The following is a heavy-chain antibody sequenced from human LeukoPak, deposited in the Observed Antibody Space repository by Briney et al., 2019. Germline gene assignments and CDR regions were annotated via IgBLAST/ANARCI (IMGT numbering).Heavy chain of an antibody. Sequence: SETLSLTCAVYGGSFSGYYWSWIRQPPGKGLEWIGEINHSGSTNYNPSLKSRVTISVDTSKNQFSLKLSSVTAADTAVYYCARHVAMIVVVITTFGDYFDYWGQGTLVTVSS. CDR1: GGSFSGYY. CDR3: ARHVAMIVVVITTFGDYFDY. CDR2: INHSGST. J-gene: IGHJ4*02. D-gene: IGHD3-22*01. V-gene: IGHV4-34*01.